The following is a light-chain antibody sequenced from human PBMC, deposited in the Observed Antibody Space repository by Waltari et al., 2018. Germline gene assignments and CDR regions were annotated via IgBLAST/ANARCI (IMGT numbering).Light chain of an antibody. CDR1: TSNIGAGYD. CDR3: QSYDTTLSVV. J-gene: IGLJ2*01. CDR2: GTN. V-gene: IGLV1-40*01. Sequence: QSVLTPPPSVSGAPGQRVSISCTGSTSNIGAGYDVRWYQQGPGKAPKLIIYGTNTRPLGVPDRFFGSQYGTSASLAIIGLQAEDEGDYYCQSYDTTLSVVFGGGTKLTVL.